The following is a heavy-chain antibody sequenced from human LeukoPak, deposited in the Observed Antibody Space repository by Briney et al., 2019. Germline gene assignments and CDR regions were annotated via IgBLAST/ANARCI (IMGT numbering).Heavy chain of an antibody. J-gene: IGHJ4*02. CDR1: GDSLTSTY. CDR2: GHHSESS. CDR3: ARESAGSLHDSTAAFHY. D-gene: IGHD2-8*02. V-gene: IGHV4-59*01. Sequence: PSETLSLTCSVSGDSLTSTYWSWIRQPPGKGLEWVAYGHHSESSNYNPSFRSRVTIPVDTSRNQFSLRLTSVTAADTAVYYCARESAGSLHDSTAAFHYWGQGILVIVSS.